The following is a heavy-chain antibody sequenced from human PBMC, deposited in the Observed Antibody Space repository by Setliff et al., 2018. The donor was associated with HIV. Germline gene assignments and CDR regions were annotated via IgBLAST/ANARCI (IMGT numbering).Heavy chain of an antibody. J-gene: IGHJ4*02. CDR1: GFTFNNYG. CDR2: IWYDGTNK. D-gene: IGHD6-19*01. CDR3: ASDQQWLAQGWGGPHY. Sequence: GGSLRLSCAASGFTFNNYGMHWVRQAPGKGLEWLALIWYDGTNKQYTDSVKGRFAISRDNSKNTLYLQMNSLRAEDTAVYYCASDQQWLAQGWGGPHYWGQGTLVTVSS. V-gene: IGHV3-33*01.